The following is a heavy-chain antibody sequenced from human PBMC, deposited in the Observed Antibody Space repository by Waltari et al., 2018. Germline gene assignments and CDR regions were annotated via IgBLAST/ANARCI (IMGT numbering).Heavy chain of an antibody. CDR2: ITVGDDT. CDR3: ATPFYNWDDPLHS. V-gene: IGHV3-23*01. CDR1: GFTFTTYA. Sequence: EVQLLESGGDLVQPGGSLRLSCAASGFTFTTYAINWVRRAPGTGLEWVSAITVGDDTYYTDSVKGRFTISRDTSKDTVHLQMNGLRADDTAVYYCATPFYNWDDPLHSWGQGTLVTVSS. D-gene: IGHD1-20*01. J-gene: IGHJ4*02.